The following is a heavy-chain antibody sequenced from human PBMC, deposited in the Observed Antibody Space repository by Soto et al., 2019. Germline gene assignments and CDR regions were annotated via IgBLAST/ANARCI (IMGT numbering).Heavy chain of an antibody. CDR3: AGPLWFGELFFAY. CDR1: GYSISSSNW. D-gene: IGHD3-10*01. CDR2: IYYSGAT. V-gene: IGHV4-28*01. J-gene: IGHJ4*02. Sequence: PSETLSLTCAVSGYSISSSNWWGWIRQPPGKGLEWIGYIYYSGATYYNPSLKSRVTMSVDTSKNQFSLKLTSVTAEDTAVYYCAGPLWFGELFFAYWGQGTLVTVSS.